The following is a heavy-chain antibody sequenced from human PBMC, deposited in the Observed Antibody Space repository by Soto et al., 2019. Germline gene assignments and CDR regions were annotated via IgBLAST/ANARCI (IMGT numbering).Heavy chain of an antibody. CDR2: IDPSDSYT. CDR1: GYSFTSYW. V-gene: IGHV5-10-1*01. D-gene: IGHD2-2*01. CDR3: ARLSVPAATGRYYYYGMDV. Sequence: GESLKISCKGSGYSFTSYWISWVRQMPGKGLEWMGRIDPSDSYTNYSPSFQGHVTISADNSISTAYLQWSSLEASDTAMYYCARLSVPAATGRYYYYGMDVWGQGTTVTVSS. J-gene: IGHJ6*02.